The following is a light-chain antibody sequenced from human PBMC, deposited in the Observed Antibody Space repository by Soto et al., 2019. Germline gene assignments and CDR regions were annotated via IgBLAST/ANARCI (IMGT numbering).Light chain of an antibody. CDR3: LQHNSYPWT. CDR1: QGIRND. Sequence: DIQMTQSPSSLPACVGDRVTITCRASQGIRNDLGWFQQRPGKAHKRLIHAASSLEGGVPSRSSGSGSGTEFTLTISSLQPDDFATYYCLQHNSYPWTFGQGTKVDIK. CDR2: AAS. V-gene: IGKV1-17*01. J-gene: IGKJ1*01.